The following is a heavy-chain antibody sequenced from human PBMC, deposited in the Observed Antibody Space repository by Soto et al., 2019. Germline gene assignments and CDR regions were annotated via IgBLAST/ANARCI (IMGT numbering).Heavy chain of an antibody. V-gene: IGHV1-69*08. CDR3: ARDSSGWYAGY. CDR1: GGTFSSYT. CDR2: IIPILGIA. D-gene: IGHD6-19*01. Sequence: QVQLVQSGAEVKKPGSSVKVSCKASGGTFSSYTISWVRQAPGQGLGWMGRIIPILGIANYAQKFQGRVTITADKATSTAYMELSSLRSEDTAVYYCARDSSGWYAGYWGQGTLVTVSS. J-gene: IGHJ4*02.